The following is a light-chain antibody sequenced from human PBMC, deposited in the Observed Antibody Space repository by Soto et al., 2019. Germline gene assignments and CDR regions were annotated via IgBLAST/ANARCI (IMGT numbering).Light chain of an antibody. V-gene: IGLV2-11*01. CDR1: NNDVGGYSY. CDR3: CSYVDNYTFV. Sequence: QSALTQPRSVSGSPGQSVTISCTGTNNDVGGYSYVSWYQQHPGKAPKLVIYDVTKRPSGVPDRFSGSKSGNTASLTISGLQAEDEADYSCCSYVDNYTFVFGTGTKVTVL. J-gene: IGLJ1*01. CDR2: DVT.